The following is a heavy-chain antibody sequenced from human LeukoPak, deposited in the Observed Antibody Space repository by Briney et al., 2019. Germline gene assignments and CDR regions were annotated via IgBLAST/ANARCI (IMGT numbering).Heavy chain of an antibody. CDR2: INHSGST. CDR1: GGSFSGYY. J-gene: IGHJ6*03. V-gene: IGHV4-34*01. D-gene: IGHD6-25*01. Sequence: SETLSLTCAVYGGSFSGYYWSWIRQPPGKGLEWIGEINHSGSTNYNPSLKSRVTISVDTSKNQFSLKLSSVTAADTAVYYWARVGRRGYYYYYYMDVWGKGTTVTVSS. CDR3: ARVGRRGYYYYYYMDV.